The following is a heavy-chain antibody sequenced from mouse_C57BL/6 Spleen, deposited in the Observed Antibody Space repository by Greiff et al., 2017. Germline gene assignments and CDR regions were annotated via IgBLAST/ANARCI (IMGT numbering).Heavy chain of an antibody. CDR2: ISSGGDYI. CDR1: GFTFSSYA. V-gene: IGHV5-9-1*02. CDR3: TRDTLYYGNYFDY. D-gene: IGHD2-1*01. J-gene: IGHJ2*01. Sequence: EVHLVESGEGLVKPGGSLKLSCAASGFTFSSYAMSWVRQTPEKRLEWVAYISSGGDYIYYADTVKGRFTISRDNARNTLYLQMSSLKSEDTAMYYCTRDTLYYGNYFDYWGQGTTLTVSS.